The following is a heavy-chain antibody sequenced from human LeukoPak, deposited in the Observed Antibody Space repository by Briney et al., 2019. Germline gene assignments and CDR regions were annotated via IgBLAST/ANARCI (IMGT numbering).Heavy chain of an antibody. CDR1: GGSISSYY. Sequence: SETLSLTCSVSGGSISSYYWSWIRQPPGKGLEWIGYIYYSGSTNYKSSLKSRVTISVGTSKNQFSLKLSSVTAADTAVYYCAREVYNSGWFQHAFDIWGQGTMVTVSS. V-gene: IGHV4-59*01. CDR2: IYYSGST. D-gene: IGHD6-19*01. CDR3: AREVYNSGWFQHAFDI. J-gene: IGHJ3*02.